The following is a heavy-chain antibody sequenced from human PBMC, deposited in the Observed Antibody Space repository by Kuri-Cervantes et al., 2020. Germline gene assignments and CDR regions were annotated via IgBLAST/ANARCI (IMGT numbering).Heavy chain of an antibody. CDR2: ISSSGSTI. V-gene: IGHV3-11*01. CDR1: GFTFSDYY. J-gene: IGHJ4*02. Sequence: GGSLRLSCAASGFTFSDYYMSWIRQAPGKGLEWVSYISSSGSTIYYADSVKGRFTISRDNAKNSLYLQVNSLRAEDTAVYYCARETVPNLGYFDYWGQGTLVTVSS. CDR3: ARETVPNLGYFDY. D-gene: IGHD4-17*01.